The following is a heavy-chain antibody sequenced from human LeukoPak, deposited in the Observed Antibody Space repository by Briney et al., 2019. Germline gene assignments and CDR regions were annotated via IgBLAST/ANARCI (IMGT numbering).Heavy chain of an antibody. V-gene: IGHV3-7*01. CDR2: IKQDGSEK. Sequence: GGSLRLSCAASGFTISSYWMHWVRQAPGKGLEWVANIKQDGSEKYYVDSVKGRFTISRDNAKNSLHLQINSLRAEDTAVYYCAKSVGGIDNYWGQGTLVTVSS. J-gene: IGHJ4*02. CDR3: AKSVGGIDNY. D-gene: IGHD2-15*01. CDR1: GFTISSYW.